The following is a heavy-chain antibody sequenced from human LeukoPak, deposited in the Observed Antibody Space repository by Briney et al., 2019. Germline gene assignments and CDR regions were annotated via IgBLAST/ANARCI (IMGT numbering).Heavy chain of an antibody. Sequence: GASVKVSCKASGGTFSSYAISWVRQAPGQGLEWMGRIIPIFGTANYAQKFQGRVTITTDESTSTAYMELSSLRSEDTAVYYCARGPRYDDILTGHYNARAGPAGYNWFDAWGQGTLVTVSS. D-gene: IGHD3-9*01. CDR2: IIPIFGTA. CDR1: GGTFSSYA. V-gene: IGHV1-69*05. J-gene: IGHJ5*02. CDR3: ARGPRYDDILTGHYNARAGPAGYNWFDA.